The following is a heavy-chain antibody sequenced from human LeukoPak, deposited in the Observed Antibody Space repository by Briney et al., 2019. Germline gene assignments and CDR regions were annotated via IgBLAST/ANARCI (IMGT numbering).Heavy chain of an antibody. CDR1: GGSISSYY. D-gene: IGHD6-6*01. CDR3: ARQYSSSLHYYYYYGMDV. V-gene: IGHV4-59*01. Sequence: PSETLSLTCTVSGGSISSYYWSWIRQPPGKGLEWIGYIYYSGSTNYNPSPKSRVTISVDTSKNQCSLKLSSVTAADTAVYYCARQYSSSLHYYYYYGMDVWGQGTTVTVSS. J-gene: IGHJ6*02. CDR2: IYYSGST.